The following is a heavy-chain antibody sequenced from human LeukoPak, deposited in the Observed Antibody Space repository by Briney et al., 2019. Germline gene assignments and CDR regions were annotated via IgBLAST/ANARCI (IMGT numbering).Heavy chain of an antibody. CDR2: TYYRSKWFI. CDR1: GDSVSSNSAT. J-gene: IGHJ4*02. D-gene: IGHD6-19*01. Sequence: SQTPSLTCAISGDSVSSNSATWNWIRRSPSRGLEWLGRTYYRSKWFIDYALSVKSRITINPDTSKNQFSLQLNSVTPEDTAVYYCARDTVAGNYFDYWGQGTLVTVSS. CDR3: ARDTVAGNYFDY. V-gene: IGHV6-1*01.